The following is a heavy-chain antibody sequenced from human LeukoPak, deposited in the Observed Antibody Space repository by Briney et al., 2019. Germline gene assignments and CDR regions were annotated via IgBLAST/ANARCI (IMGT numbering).Heavy chain of an antibody. J-gene: IGHJ5*02. Sequence: PGGSLRLSCAASGFTFSSYAMSWVRQAPGKGLEWVSYISSSSSTIYYADSVKGRFTISRDNAKNSLYLQMNSLRAEDTAVYYCARSKGATLPPFDPWGQGTLVTVSS. D-gene: IGHD1-26*01. V-gene: IGHV3-48*01. CDR2: ISSSSSTI. CDR3: ARSKGATLPPFDP. CDR1: GFTFSSYA.